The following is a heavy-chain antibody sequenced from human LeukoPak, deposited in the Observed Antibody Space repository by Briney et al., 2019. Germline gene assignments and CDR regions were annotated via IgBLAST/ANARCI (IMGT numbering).Heavy chain of an antibody. CDR1: GGSISSSNW. V-gene: IGHV4-4*02. D-gene: IGHD3-10*01. J-gene: IGHJ4*02. Sequence: SETLSLTCAVSGGSISSSNWWSWVRQPPGKGLEWIGEIYHSGSTNYNPSLKGRVTISVDKSKNQFSLKLSSVTAADTAVYYCARRGLVRGVPDWGQGTLVTVSS. CDR3: ARRGLVRGVPD. CDR2: IYHSGST.